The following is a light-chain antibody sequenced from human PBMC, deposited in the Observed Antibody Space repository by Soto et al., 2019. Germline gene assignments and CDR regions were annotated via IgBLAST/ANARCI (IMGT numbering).Light chain of an antibody. CDR3: SSYTSSSTVV. CDR1: SSDVGGYNH. V-gene: IGLV2-14*01. Sequence: QSALTQPASVSGSPGQSITISCTGTSSDVGGYNHVSWYQQHPGKAPKLLIYDVSNRPLGVSNRFSGSKSGNTASLTISGLPAEDEADYYCSSYTSSSTVVFGGGTKLTVL. J-gene: IGLJ2*01. CDR2: DVS.